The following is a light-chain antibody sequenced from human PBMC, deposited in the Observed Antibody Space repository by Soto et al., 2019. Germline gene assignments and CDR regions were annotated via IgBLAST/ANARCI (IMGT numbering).Light chain of an antibody. CDR3: QHSYSTPHT. Sequence: DIQMPQSPSSLSASVGDRVTITCRASQSISSYLNWYQQKPGKAPQLLIYAASSLQSGVPSRFSGSGSGTDFTLTISSLQPEDFATYYCQHSYSTPHTFGQGTKLEIK. CDR1: QSISSY. J-gene: IGKJ2*01. V-gene: IGKV1-39*01. CDR2: AAS.